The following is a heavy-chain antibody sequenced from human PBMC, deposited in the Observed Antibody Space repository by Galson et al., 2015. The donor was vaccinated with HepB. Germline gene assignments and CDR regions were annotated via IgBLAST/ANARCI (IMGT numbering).Heavy chain of an antibody. V-gene: IGHV3-33*06. CDR1: GFTFSSYG. D-gene: IGHD3-9*01. CDR2: IWYDGSNK. CDR3: AKDGSYDILTGYYREQQLVRLYFDY. J-gene: IGHJ4*02. Sequence: SLRLSCAASGFTFSSYGMHWVRQAPGKGLEWVAVIWYDGSNKYYADSVKGRFTISRDNSKNTLYLQMNSLRAEDTAVYYCAKDGSYDILTGYYREQQLVRLYFDYWGQGTLVTVSS.